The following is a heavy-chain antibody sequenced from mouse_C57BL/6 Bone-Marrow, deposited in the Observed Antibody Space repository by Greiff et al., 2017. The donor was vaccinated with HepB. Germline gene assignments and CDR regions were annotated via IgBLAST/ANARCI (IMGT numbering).Heavy chain of an antibody. J-gene: IGHJ4*01. CDR2: ISSGGDYT. CDR3: TRDARNAGYGAIDY. D-gene: IGHD3-2*02. Sequence: EVKLMESGEGLVKPGGSLKISCAASGFTFSSYAMSWVRQTPEKRLEWVAYISSGGDYTYYADTVKGRSTISRDNARNTRYLQMSSLKSEDTAMYCYTRDARNAGYGAIDYWGQGTSVTVSA. V-gene: IGHV5-9-1*02. CDR1: GFTFSSYA.